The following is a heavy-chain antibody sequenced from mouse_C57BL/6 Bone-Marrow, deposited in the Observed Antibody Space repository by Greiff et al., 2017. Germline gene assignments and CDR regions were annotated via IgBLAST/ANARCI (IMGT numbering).Heavy chain of an antibody. CDR2: ISNGSGST. V-gene: IGHV5-12*01. Sequence: EVKLMESGGGLVQPGGSLKLSCEASGFTFSDYYMYWVRQTPEKRLEWVAYISNGSGSTYYPDTVKGRFTISRDNAKNPLYLQMSRLKSEDTAMYYCARQGNWVDYWGQGTTLTVSS. J-gene: IGHJ2*01. CDR1: GFTFSDYY. CDR3: ARQGNWVDY. D-gene: IGHD4-1*01.